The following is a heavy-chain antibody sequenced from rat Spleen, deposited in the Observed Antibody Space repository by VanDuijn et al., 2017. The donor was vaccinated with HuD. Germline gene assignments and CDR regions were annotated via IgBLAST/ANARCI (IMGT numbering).Heavy chain of an antibody. CDR1: GFTFSSFP. J-gene: IGHJ2*01. V-gene: IGHV5-29*01. D-gene: IGHD1-12*02. Sequence: EVQLVESGGGLVQPGRSLKLSCAASGFTFSSFPMAWVRQAPKKGLEWVAYISYDGGSTYYRDSVKGRFTISRDNAKSTLYLQMDSLRSEDTATYYCARHEYYDGSYYHYFDYWGQGVMVTVSS. CDR2: ISYDGGST. CDR3: ARHEYYDGSYYHYFDY.